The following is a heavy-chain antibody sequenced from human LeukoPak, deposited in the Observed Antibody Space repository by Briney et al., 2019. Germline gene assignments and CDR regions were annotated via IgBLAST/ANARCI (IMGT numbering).Heavy chain of an antibody. V-gene: IGHV3-9*01. Sequence: GRSLRLSCAASGFIFDNYAMHWVRQAPGKGLEWVSGISWNSDNVGYADSVKGRFTISRDNAKNSLYLQMNSLRAEDTALYYCATNGYYCDSSGYSPHGAFDIWGQGTMVTVSS. D-gene: IGHD3-22*01. CDR3: ATNGYYCDSSGYSPHGAFDI. CDR2: ISWNSDNV. CDR1: GFIFDNYA. J-gene: IGHJ3*02.